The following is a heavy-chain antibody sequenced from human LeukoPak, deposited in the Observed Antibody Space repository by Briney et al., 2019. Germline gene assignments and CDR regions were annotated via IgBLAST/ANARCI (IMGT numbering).Heavy chain of an antibody. CDR2: ISSSSSYI. V-gene: IGHV3-21*01. CDR3: ARGASSGYRIDY. J-gene: IGHJ4*02. Sequence: GGSLRLSCAASGFTFSSYSMNWVRQAPGKGLEWVSSISSSSSYIYYADSVKGRFTISRDNAKNSLYLQMNSLTAEDTALYYCARGASSGYRIDYWGQGTLVTVSS. CDR1: GFTFSSYS. D-gene: IGHD5-18*01.